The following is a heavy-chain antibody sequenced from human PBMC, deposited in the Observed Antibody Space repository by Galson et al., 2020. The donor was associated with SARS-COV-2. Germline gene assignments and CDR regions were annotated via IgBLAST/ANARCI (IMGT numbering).Heavy chain of an antibody. CDR1: GYTFTGYY. D-gene: IGHD3-10*01. CDR2: INPNSGGT. Sequence: ASVKVSCKASGYTFTGYYMHWVRQAPGQGLEWMGWINPNSGGTNYAQKFQGRVTMTRDTSISTAYMELSRLRSDDTAVYYCARVGLLDYYGSGSYLVVAYNGPRYYYYYGMDVWGQGTTVTVSS. J-gene: IGHJ6*02. CDR3: ARVGLLDYYGSGSYLVVAYNGPRYYYYYGMDV. V-gene: IGHV1-2*02.